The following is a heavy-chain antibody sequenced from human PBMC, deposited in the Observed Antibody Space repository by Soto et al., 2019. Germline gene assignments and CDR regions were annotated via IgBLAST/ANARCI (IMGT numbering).Heavy chain of an antibody. Sequence: WWSLRLSCSASVFTFSSYGMHWFRQAPGKGLEWVAVISYDGSNKYYADSVKGRFTISRDNSKNTLYLQMNSLRAEDTAVYYCAMPMTTDSYWGQGTLVTVSS. CDR3: AMPMTTDSY. CDR2: ISYDGSNK. CDR1: VFTFSSYG. D-gene: IGHD4-17*01. J-gene: IGHJ4*02. V-gene: IGHV3-30*03.